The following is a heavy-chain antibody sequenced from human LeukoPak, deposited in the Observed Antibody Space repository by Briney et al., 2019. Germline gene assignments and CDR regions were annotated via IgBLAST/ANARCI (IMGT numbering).Heavy chain of an antibody. CDR1: GFTFSSYS. J-gene: IGHJ5*02. CDR2: INHSGST. CDR3: ARGLTYYDFWSGYFWFDP. Sequence: GSLRLSCAASGFTFSSYSMNWVRQPPGKGLEWIGEINHSGSTNYNPSLKSRVTISVDTSKNQFSLKLSSVTAADTAVYYCARGLTYYDFWSGYFWFDPWGQGTLVTVSS. V-gene: IGHV4-34*01. D-gene: IGHD3-3*01.